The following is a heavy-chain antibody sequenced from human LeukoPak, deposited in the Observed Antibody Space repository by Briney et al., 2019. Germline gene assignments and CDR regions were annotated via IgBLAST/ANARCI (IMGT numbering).Heavy chain of an antibody. V-gene: IGHV1-2*02. CDR1: GYTFSGHY. D-gene: IGHD6-19*01. CDR3: ARWRGYASDWSGPFDD. CDR2: INPKSGGT. Sequence: ASVKVSCKASGYTFSGHYMHWVRQAPGQGLEWMGWINPKSGGTNYEQKFQGRVTKTRDTSISTAYMELSRLRSDDTAVYYCARWRGYASDWSGPFDDWGQGTLVTVSS. J-gene: IGHJ4*02.